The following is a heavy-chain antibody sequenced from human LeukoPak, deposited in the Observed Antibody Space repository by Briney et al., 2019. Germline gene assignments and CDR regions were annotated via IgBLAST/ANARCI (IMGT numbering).Heavy chain of an antibody. J-gene: IGHJ6*03. CDR1: AFTFSSYG. V-gene: IGHV3-30*02. CDR2: IRYDGSNK. CDR3: AKDRQVVPAFYYYYMDV. Sequence: PGGSLRLSCAASAFTFSSYGMHWVRQAPGKGLEWVAFIRYDGSNKYYADSVKGRFTISRDNSKNTLYLQMNSLRAEDTAVYYCAKDRQVVPAFYYYYMDVWGKGTTVTVSS. D-gene: IGHD2-2*01.